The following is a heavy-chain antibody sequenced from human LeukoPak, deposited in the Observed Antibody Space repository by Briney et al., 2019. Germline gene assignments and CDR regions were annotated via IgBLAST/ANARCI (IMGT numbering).Heavy chain of an antibody. J-gene: IGHJ4*02. CDR1: RFTFSDYY. Sequence: PGGSLRLSCAASRFTFSDYYMTWVRQAPGRGLEWVANIKEDGSEKNYVDSVKGRFTISRDNAKNSVYLLLNSLTPEDTAVYYCARQTGSGLFILPGGQGTLVTVSS. D-gene: IGHD3/OR15-3a*01. CDR3: ARQTGSGLFILP. CDR2: IKEDGSEK. V-gene: IGHV3-7*01.